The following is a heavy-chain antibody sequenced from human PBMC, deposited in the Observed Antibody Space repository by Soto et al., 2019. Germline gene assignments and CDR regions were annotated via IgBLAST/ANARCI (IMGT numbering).Heavy chain of an antibody. Sequence: GGSLRLSCAASGFTFSNYAMHWVRQAPGKGLEWVAIISYDGRNKYYADSVKGRFTISRDNSNNTLYLQMNSLRTEDTAVHYCARDASAMDVWGQGTTVTVSS. CDR1: GFTFSNYA. CDR2: ISYDGRNK. V-gene: IGHV3-30*04. J-gene: IGHJ6*02. D-gene: IGHD6-25*01. CDR3: ARDASAMDV.